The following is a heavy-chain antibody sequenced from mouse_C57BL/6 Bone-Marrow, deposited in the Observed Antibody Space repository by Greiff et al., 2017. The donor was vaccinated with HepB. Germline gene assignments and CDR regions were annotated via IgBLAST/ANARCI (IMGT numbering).Heavy chain of an antibody. CDR1: GYSFTGYY. V-gene: IGHV1-31*01. Sequence: EVQGVESGPELVKPGASVKLSCKASGYSFTGYYMHWVKQSHGHILDWIGYIDPYNGVSSYNQKFKRKATLTVDKSSSTAYMELRNLTSEDSAVYYCARIYPSGYWGQGTSVTVSS. CDR2: IDPYNGVS. CDR3: ARIYPSGY. D-gene: IGHD3-1*01. J-gene: IGHJ4*01.